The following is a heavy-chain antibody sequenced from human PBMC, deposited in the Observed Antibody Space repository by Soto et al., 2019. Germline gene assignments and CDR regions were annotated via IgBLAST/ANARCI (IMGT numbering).Heavy chain of an antibody. CDR1: EGTFSDNA. V-gene: IGHV1-69*01. CDR3: ARGRFPGSRWTYFES. Sequence: QVQLVQSGAEVKKPGSSVRVSCKASEGTFSDNAISWMRQAPGQGLEWLGGIIPVSGTPYYAQSFQGRVTISADDSSSTAYLALTSLRSDDTAISFCARGRFPGSRWTYFESWGQGTLVTVAS. CDR2: IIPVSGTP. D-gene: IGHD6-13*01. J-gene: IGHJ4*02.